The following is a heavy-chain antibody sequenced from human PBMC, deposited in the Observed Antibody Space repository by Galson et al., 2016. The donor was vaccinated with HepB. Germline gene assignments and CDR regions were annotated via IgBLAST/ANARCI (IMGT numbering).Heavy chain of an antibody. J-gene: IGHJ5*02. CDR1: GGSFSGYY. V-gene: IGHV4-34*01. CDR3: ARRPMVLVKIEHFSGPDWFDP. D-gene: IGHD4/OR15-4a*01. Sequence: LTCAVYGGSFSGYYWSWIRQPPGKGLEWIGEINLRGSTNYNPSLKSRATISLDTSKKQFSLKLSSVTAADTSVYYCARRPMVLVKIEHFSGPDWFDPWGQGNLVTVSS. CDR2: INLRGST.